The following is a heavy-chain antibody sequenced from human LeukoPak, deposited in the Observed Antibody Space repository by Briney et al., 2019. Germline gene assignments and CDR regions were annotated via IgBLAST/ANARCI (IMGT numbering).Heavy chain of an antibody. J-gene: IGHJ4*02. Sequence: GGSLRLSCAASGFDFSNYWMSWVRQAPGKGLEWISYIGISSGNTKYADSVKGRFTIPGDKAKNSVYLQMNSLRVEDTAVYYCARDTKYAFDNWGQGTLVTVSS. CDR2: IGISSGNT. CDR1: GFDFSNYW. CDR3: ARDTKYAFDN. V-gene: IGHV3-11*06. D-gene: IGHD2-2*01.